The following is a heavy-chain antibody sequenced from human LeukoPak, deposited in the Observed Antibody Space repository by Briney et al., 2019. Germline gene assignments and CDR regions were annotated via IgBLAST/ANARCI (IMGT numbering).Heavy chain of an antibody. J-gene: IGHJ6*02. CDR2: IIPIFGTA. CDR3: AVGLAAASPMDV. CDR1: GYTFTSYY. Sequence: ASVKVSCKASGYTFTSYYMHWVRQAPGQGLEWMGGIIPIFGTANYAQKFQGRVTITADESTSTAYMELSSLRSEDTAVYYCAVGLAAASPMDVWGQGTTVTVSS. V-gene: IGHV1-69*13. D-gene: IGHD6-13*01.